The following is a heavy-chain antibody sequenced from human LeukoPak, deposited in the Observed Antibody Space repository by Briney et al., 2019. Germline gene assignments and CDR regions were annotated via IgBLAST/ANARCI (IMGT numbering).Heavy chain of an antibody. CDR1: GGTFSSYA. CDR3: ARNIVVVTATKPMTYYYYYYMDV. Sequence: PEASVKVSCKASGGTFSSYAISWVRQAPGQGLEWMGGIIPIFGTANYAQKFQGRVTITADKSTSTAYMELSSLRSEDTAVYYCARNIVVVTATKPMTYYYYYYMDVWGKGTTVTVSS. J-gene: IGHJ6*03. CDR2: IIPIFGTA. D-gene: IGHD2-21*02. V-gene: IGHV1-69*06.